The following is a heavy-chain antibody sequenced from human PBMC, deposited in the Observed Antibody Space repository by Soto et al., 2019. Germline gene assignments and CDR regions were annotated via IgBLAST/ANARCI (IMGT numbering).Heavy chain of an antibody. Sequence: QVQLQESGPGLVKPSGTLSLTCAVSSGSISSSNWWSWVRQPPGKGLEWIGEIYHSGSTNYNPSLKSRVTISVDKSKNQCSLKLSSVTAADTAVYYCARDIAVAAPYNWFDPWGQGTLVTVSS. CDR1: SGSISSSNW. V-gene: IGHV4-4*02. J-gene: IGHJ5*02. D-gene: IGHD6-19*01. CDR2: IYHSGST. CDR3: ARDIAVAAPYNWFDP.